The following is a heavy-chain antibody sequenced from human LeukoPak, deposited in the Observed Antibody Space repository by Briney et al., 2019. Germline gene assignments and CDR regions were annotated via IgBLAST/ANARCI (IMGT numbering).Heavy chain of an antibody. Sequence: PSETLSLTCTVSGGSISSGGYYWSWIRQPPGKGLEWIGYIYHSGSTNYNPSLKSRVTISVDTSKSQFSLKLTSVTAADTAVYYCATPSSGYKIDALDVWGQGTVVAVSS. CDR3: ATPSSGYKIDALDV. CDR2: IYHSGST. J-gene: IGHJ3*01. V-gene: IGHV4-61*08. CDR1: GGSISSGGYY. D-gene: IGHD3-22*01.